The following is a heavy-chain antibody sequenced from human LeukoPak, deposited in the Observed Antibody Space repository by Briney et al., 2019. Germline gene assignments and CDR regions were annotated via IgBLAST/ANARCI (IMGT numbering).Heavy chain of an antibody. CDR2: IIPIFGTA. CDR3: ARNGHNTAMVYGAFDI. Sequence: SVKVSCKASGGTFSSYAISWVRQAPGQGLEWMGGIIPIFGTANYAQKFQGRVTITADKSTSTAYMELSSLRSEDTAVYYCARNGHNTAMVYGAFDIWGQGTMVTVSS. D-gene: IGHD5-18*01. J-gene: IGHJ3*02. V-gene: IGHV1-69*06. CDR1: GGTFSSYA.